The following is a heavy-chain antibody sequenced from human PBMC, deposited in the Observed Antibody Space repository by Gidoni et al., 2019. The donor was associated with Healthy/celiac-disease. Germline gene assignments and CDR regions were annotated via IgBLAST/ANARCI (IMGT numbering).Heavy chain of an antibody. J-gene: IGHJ4*02. D-gene: IGHD6-19*01. CDR3: AKDSRGWYNFDY. V-gene: IGHV3-23*01. CDR2: ISGSGGST. CDR1: GFTFSSYA. Sequence: EVQLLESGGGLVQPGGSLRLSCAASGFTFSSYAMSWVRQAPGKGLEWVSAISGSGGSTYYADPVKGRFTISRDNSKNTLYLQMNSRRAEDTAVYYCAKDSRGWYNFDYWGQGTLVTVSS.